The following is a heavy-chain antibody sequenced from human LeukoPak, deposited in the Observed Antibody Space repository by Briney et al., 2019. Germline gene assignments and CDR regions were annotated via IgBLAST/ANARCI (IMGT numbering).Heavy chain of an antibody. Sequence: SETLSLTCAVYGGPFSGYYWSWIRQSPGKGLEWIGEINHSGSTNYNPSLKSRVTISVDTSKNQFSLKMSSVTAADTAMYYCARGWTFKTPLGRVAGTSSRRGRYFDHWGQGTLVTVSS. CDR3: ARGWTFKTPLGRVAGTSSRRGRYFDH. D-gene: IGHD6-19*01. V-gene: IGHV4-34*01. CDR1: GGPFSGYY. CDR2: INHSGST. J-gene: IGHJ4*01.